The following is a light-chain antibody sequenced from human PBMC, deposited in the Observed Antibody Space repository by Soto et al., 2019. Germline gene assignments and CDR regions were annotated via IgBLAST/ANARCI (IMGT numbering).Light chain of an antibody. Sequence: QSVLTQPASVSGSAGQSITISCTGTTSFVGTYNFVSWYQQHPGKAPQVLIYEVSNRPSGVSNRFSGSKSGYTASLTISELQAEDEADYYCTSFTSSNTWVFGRGTKVTVL. CDR3: TSFTSSNTWV. J-gene: IGLJ3*02. V-gene: IGLV2-14*03. CDR2: EVS. CDR1: TSFVGTYNF.